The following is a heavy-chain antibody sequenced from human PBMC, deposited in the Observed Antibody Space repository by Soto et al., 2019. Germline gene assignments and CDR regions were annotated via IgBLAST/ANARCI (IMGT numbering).Heavy chain of an antibody. Sequence: SETLSLTCTVSGGSISSSSYYWGWIRQPPGKGLEWIGSIYYSGSTYYNPSLKSRVTISVDTSKNQSSLKLSSVTAADTALYSCAKFGWGGSYSESHASDIWGQGTMVTVSS. CDR2: IYYSGST. CDR1: GGSISSSSYY. CDR3: AKFGWGGSYSESHASDI. D-gene: IGHD1-26*01. J-gene: IGHJ3*02. V-gene: IGHV4-39*01.